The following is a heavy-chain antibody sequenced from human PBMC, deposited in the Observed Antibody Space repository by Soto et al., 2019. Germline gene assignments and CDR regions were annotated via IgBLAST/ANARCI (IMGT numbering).Heavy chain of an antibody. CDR1: GFTFDDYA. D-gene: IGHD6-19*01. Sequence: GGSLRLSCAASGFTFDDYAMHWVRQAPGKGLEWVSGISWNSGSIGYADSVKGRFTISRDNAKNSLYLQMNSLRAEDTALYYCAKDATYSSGWYNSPDPPGQGRDWGQGTLVTVSS. CDR2: ISWNSGSI. J-gene: IGHJ4*02. CDR3: AKDATYSSGWYNSPDPPGQGRD. V-gene: IGHV3-9*01.